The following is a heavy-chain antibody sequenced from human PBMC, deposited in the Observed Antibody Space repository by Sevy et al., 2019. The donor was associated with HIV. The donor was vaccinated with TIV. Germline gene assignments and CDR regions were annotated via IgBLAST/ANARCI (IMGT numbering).Heavy chain of an antibody. V-gene: IGHV3-11*06. CDR2: ISTGSTYT. CDR1: GFTFSDYY. J-gene: IGHJ4*02. Sequence: GGSLRLSCVASGFTFSDYYMSWIRQAPGKGLEWVSYISTGSTYTNYADSVKGRFTVSRDNSENSLYLQMNSLRAEDTAVYDCARVRYNYGSDYFDYWGQGTLVTVSS. CDR3: ARVRYNYGSDYFDY. D-gene: IGHD5-18*01.